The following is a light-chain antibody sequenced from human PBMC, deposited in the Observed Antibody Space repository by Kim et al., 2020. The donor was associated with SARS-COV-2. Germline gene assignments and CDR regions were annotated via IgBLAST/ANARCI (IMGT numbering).Light chain of an antibody. CDR1: SGSMASNY. CDR3: QSYDSSNLWV. V-gene: IGLV6-57*03. J-gene: IGLJ3*02. CDR2: EDN. Sequence: KTVTISCTRSSGSMASNYVQWYQQRPGSAPTTVVYEDNQRPSGVPDRFPGSIDSSSNSASLTISGLKTEDEADYYCQSYDSSNLWVFGGGTQLTVL.